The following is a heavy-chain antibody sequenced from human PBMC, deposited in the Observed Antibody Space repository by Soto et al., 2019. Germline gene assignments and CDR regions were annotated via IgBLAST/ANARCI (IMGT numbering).Heavy chain of an antibody. CDR1: GFTFSSYI. D-gene: IGHD2-15*01. V-gene: IGHV3-30-3*01. CDR3: AGGDNYYGMGV. Sequence: QVQLVESGGGVVQPGRSLRLSCVASGFTFSSYIMHWVRQAPGKGLEWVAVISYDGNIKDYADSVKGRFTISRDNSKNTLYLQLSSLRAEDTAVYYCAGGDNYYGMGVWGQGTTVTVS. CDR2: ISYDGNIK. J-gene: IGHJ6*02.